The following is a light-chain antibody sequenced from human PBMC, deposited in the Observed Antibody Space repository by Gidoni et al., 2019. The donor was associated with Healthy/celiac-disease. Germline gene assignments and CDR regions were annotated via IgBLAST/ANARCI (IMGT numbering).Light chain of an antibody. CDR2: KAS. CDR3: QQYNRGYT. J-gene: IGKJ2*01. Sequence: DIQMTQSPSTLSASVGARVTITCRASQSISSWLAWYQQKPGKAPKLLIYKASSLESGVPSRFSGSGSGTEFTLTISSLQPDDFATYYCQQYNRGYTFGQGTKLEIK. V-gene: IGKV1-5*03. CDR1: QSISSW.